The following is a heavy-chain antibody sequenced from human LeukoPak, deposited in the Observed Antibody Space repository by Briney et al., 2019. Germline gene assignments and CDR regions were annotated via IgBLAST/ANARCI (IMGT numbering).Heavy chain of an antibody. D-gene: IGHD5-18*01. Sequence: GGSLRLSCAASGFTFSSYSMNWVRQAPGEGLEWVSSISSSSSYIYYADSVKGRFTISRDNAKNSLYLQMNSLRAEDTAAYYCARGVDTAMVRYWGQGTLVTVSS. J-gene: IGHJ4*02. CDR1: GFTFSSYS. V-gene: IGHV3-21*01. CDR2: ISSSSSYI. CDR3: ARGVDTAMVRY.